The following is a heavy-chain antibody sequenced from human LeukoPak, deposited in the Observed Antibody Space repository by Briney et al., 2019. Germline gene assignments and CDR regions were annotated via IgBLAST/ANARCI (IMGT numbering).Heavy chain of an antibody. CDR3: ARDLQGQGYFDY. Sequence: SETLSLTCTVSGGSISSHNWSWIRQSPGKGLEWIGYIYYSGNTNYNPSLKSRVTMSVDTSKNQFSLKLRSVIAADTAVYYCARDLQGQGYFDYWGQGTLVTVSS. CDR1: GGSISSHN. CDR2: IYYSGNT. V-gene: IGHV4-59*11. J-gene: IGHJ4*02.